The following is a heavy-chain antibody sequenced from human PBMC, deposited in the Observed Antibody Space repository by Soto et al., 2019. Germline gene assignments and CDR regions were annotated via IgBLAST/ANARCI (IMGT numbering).Heavy chain of an antibody. CDR1: GDSVSSNSAA. J-gene: IGHJ4*02. Sequence: SQTLSLTCAISGDSVSSNSAAWNWIRQSPSRGLEWLGRTYYRSKWYNDYAVSVKSRITINPDTSKNQFSLQLNSVTPEDTAVYYCVREVENSNRLGNFDYWGQGTLVTVSS. V-gene: IGHV6-1*01. D-gene: IGHD4-4*01. CDR3: VREVENSNRLGNFDY. CDR2: TYYRSKWYN.